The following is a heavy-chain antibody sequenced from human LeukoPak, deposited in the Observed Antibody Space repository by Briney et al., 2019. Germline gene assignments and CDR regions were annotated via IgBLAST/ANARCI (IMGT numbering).Heavy chain of an antibody. Sequence: GGSLRLSCAASGFTVSSNYMSWVRQAPGKGLEWVSVIYSGGSTYYADSVKGRFTISRDNSKNTLYLQMNSLRAEDTAVYYCARLSSSWYGGAFDIWGQGTMVTVSS. CDR1: GFTVSSNY. CDR3: ARLSSSWYGGAFDI. J-gene: IGHJ3*02. D-gene: IGHD6-13*01. V-gene: IGHV3-66*01. CDR2: IYSGGST.